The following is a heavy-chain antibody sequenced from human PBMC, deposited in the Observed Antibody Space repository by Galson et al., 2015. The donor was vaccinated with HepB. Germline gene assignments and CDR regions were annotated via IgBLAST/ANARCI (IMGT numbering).Heavy chain of an antibody. D-gene: IGHD6-19*01. V-gene: IGHV6-1*01. CDR3: ARDRRDSSGWYSWFDP. CDR1: GDSVSSNSAA. Sequence: CAISGDSVSSNSAAWNWIRQSPSRGLEGLGRTYDRSKGYNDYAVSVKSRITINPDTSKNQFSLQLNSVTPEDTAEYYCARDRRDSSGWYSWFDPWGQGTLVTVSS. J-gene: IGHJ5*02. CDR2: TYDRSKGYN.